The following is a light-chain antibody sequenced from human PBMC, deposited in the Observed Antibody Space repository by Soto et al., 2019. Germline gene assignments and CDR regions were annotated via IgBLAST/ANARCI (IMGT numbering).Light chain of an antibody. V-gene: IGKV1-5*01. J-gene: IGKJ2*01. CDR1: QSISTW. Sequence: DIQMTQSPSTLSASVGDRVTITCRASQSISTWLAWYQQKPGKAPNLLIYDASTLQSGVPSRFSGSGSGTEFTLTISSLQPDDFATYYCQQYKTYYIFGHGTKLEIK. CDR3: QQYKTYYI. CDR2: DAS.